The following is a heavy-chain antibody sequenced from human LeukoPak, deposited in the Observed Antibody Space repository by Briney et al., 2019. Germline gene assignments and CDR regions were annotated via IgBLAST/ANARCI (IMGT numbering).Heavy chain of an antibody. V-gene: IGHV3-23*01. CDR1: GFTFSSYA. CDR2: IGASGGST. D-gene: IGHD6-13*01. Sequence: GGSLRLSCATSGFTFSSYAMSWVRQAPGKGLEWVSGIGASGGSTYYADSVKGRFTISRDNSKNTLFLQMNSLRADDTAVYYCARDTYAGSWSPLIYWGQGTLVTVSS. CDR3: ARDTYAGSWSPLIY. J-gene: IGHJ4*02.